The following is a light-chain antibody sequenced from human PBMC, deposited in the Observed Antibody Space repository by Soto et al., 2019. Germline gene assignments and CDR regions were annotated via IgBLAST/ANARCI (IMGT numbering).Light chain of an antibody. V-gene: IGLV2-8*01. CDR3: SSYAGSSNWV. CDR1: SSDFGGYNY. Sequence: QSALTQPPSASGSPGQSVTISCTGTSSDFGGYNYVSWYQQHPGKAPKLMIYGVSERPSGVPDRFSGSKSGNTASLTVSGLQAEDEADYYCSSYAGSSNWVFGGGTKLTVL. J-gene: IGLJ3*02. CDR2: GVS.